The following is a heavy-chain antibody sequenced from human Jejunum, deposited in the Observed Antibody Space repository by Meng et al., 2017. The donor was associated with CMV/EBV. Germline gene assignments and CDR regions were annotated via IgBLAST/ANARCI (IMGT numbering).Heavy chain of an antibody. CDR1: TFSSYG. CDR2: IDSSGSTT. V-gene: IGHV3-48*03. D-gene: IGHD2-8*01. Sequence: TFSSYGMHWVRQTPGKGLEWLSHIDSSGSTTSYTDSVKGRFTISRDNAKNSLYLQMNRLRAEDTALYYCAREPAVYAPPDYYGMDVWGQGTTVTVSS. J-gene: IGHJ6*02. CDR3: AREPAVYAPPDYYGMDV.